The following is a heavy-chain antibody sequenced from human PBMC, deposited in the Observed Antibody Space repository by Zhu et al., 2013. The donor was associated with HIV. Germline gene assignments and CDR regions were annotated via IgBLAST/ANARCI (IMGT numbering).Heavy chain of an antibody. CDR2: IFHTGKT. J-gene: IGHJ3*02. CDR3: ARVLNHPWLDSANEYFGGLAFDI. CDR1: GASIGSDNW. D-gene: IGHD3-10*01. Sequence: VQLQESGPGLVKPSGTLSLTCAVSGASIGSDNWWSWVRQPPGKGLEWIGDIFHTGKTNSNPSLKSRVTISVDKSQNHVSLNLDSVTAADTAVYYCARVLNHPWLDSANEYFGGLAFDIWGQGTLV. V-gene: IGHV4-4*02.